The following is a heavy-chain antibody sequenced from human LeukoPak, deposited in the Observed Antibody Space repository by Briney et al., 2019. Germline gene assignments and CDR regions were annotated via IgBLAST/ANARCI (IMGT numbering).Heavy chain of an antibody. J-gene: IGHJ4*02. CDR1: GFTLSSNY. D-gene: IGHD6-6*01. V-gene: IGHV3-53*01. CDR3: AGSSSFLLHY. CDR2: IYSGGST. Sequence: GGSLRLSCAASGFTLSSNYMSWVRQAPGKGLEWVSVIYSGGSTYYTDSVKGRFTISIDNSKNTLYLKIKGLGAEHTAVYYCAGSSSFLLHYRGQGTLVTVSS.